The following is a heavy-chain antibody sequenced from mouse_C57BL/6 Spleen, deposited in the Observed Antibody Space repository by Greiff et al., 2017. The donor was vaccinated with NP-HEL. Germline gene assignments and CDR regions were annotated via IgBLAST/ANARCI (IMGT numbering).Heavy chain of an antibody. Sequence: EVQLVESGGGLVQPKGSLKLSCAASGFSFNTYAMNWVRQAPGKGLEWVARIRSKSNNYATYYADSVKDRFTISRDDSESMLYLQMNNLKTEDTAMYYCVRHNYDGYFHWYFDVWGTGTTVTVSS. D-gene: IGHD2-3*01. CDR3: VRHNYDGYFHWYFDV. J-gene: IGHJ1*03. CDR1: GFSFNTYA. V-gene: IGHV10-1*01. CDR2: IRSKSNNYAT.